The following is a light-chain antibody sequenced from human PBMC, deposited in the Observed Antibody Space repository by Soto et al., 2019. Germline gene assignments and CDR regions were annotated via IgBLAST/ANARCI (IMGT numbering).Light chain of an antibody. V-gene: IGKV1-5*01. Sequence: DIQMTQSPSTLSASVGDRVTITCRASQSSSSWLAWYQQKLGRAPRLLIYDASSLESGVPSRFSGSGYGTEFTLTISSLQPDDFATYCCQQYNTYSSLTSGGGTQV. CDR3: QQYNTYSSLT. J-gene: IGKJ4*01. CDR2: DAS. CDR1: QSSSSW.